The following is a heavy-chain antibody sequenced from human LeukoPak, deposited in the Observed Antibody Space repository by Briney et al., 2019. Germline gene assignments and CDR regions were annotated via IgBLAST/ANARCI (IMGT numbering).Heavy chain of an antibody. V-gene: IGHV1-2*02. CDR2: ISPNSGVT. CDR3: ARASDYIDY. J-gene: IGHJ4*02. Sequence: ASVKVSCKASGHTFTGYYLHWVRKAPGQGLEWMGWISPNSGVTHYAQTFQGRVTMTRDRSISTAYMELSRLRSDDTAVYYCARASDYIDYWGQGTLVTVSS. CDR1: GHTFTGYY. D-gene: IGHD3-16*01.